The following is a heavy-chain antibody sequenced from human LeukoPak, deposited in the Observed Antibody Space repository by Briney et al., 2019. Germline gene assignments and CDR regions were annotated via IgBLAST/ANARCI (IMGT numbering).Heavy chain of an antibody. D-gene: IGHD1-26*01. CDR2: IFYAGTT. J-gene: IGHJ4*02. CDR1: GYSISSNHW. Sequence: SETLSLTCAVSGYSISSNHWWGWIRQPPGKGLEWIGYIFYAGTTNYTPSLKSRVTMSVDTSKNQFSLKLSSVTAADTAVYYCARLSGSQTTPYWGQGTLVTVSS. CDR3: ARLSGSQTTPY. V-gene: IGHV4-28*01.